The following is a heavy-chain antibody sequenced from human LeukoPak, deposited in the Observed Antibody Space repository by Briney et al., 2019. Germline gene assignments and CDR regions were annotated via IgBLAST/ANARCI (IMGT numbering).Heavy chain of an antibody. Sequence: ASVKVSCKASGYTFTSYTMHWVRQAPGQRLEWMGWINAGNDNTKYSQNFQDRVTITRDTSASTAYMELSSLRSEDTAVYYCARGRYYYDSSGYLYYFDYWGQGTLVTVSS. CDR1: GYTFTSYT. CDR3: ARGRYYYDSSGYLYYFDY. V-gene: IGHV1-3*01. D-gene: IGHD3-22*01. CDR2: INAGNDNT. J-gene: IGHJ4*02.